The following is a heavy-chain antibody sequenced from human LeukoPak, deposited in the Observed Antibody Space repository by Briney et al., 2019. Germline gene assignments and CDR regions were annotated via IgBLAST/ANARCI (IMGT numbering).Heavy chain of an antibody. CDR3: ARESLRTATLDY. V-gene: IGHV3-48*03. CDR1: GFSFSSYE. CDR2: ISSSGGTI. Sequence: GGSLRLSCAASGFSFSSYEMNWVRQAPGKGLEWGSYISSSGGTIYYADSVKGRFTISRHNAKNSLYLQMNSLRAEDTAVYYCARESLRTATLDYWGQGTLVTVSS. J-gene: IGHJ4*02. D-gene: IGHD1-14*01.